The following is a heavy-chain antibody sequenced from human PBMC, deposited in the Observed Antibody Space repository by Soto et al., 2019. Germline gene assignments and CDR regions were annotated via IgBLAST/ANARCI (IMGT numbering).Heavy chain of an antibody. CDR1: GFTFRDYY. V-gene: IGHV3-11*01. D-gene: IGHD1-7*01. Sequence: QVQLVESGGGLVKPGGSLRLSCAGSGFTFRDYYMGWIRQAPGKGLEWVSYISGSGSTTNYADSVKGRFTISRDNAKNSLYLQMTSLRAEDTAIYYCVRDKYSNNENYFDPWGQGTLVTVSS. CDR2: ISGSGSTT. J-gene: IGHJ5*02. CDR3: VRDKYSNNENYFDP.